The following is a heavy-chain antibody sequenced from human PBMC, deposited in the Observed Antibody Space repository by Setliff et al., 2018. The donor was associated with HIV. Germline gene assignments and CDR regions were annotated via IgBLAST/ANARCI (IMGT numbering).Heavy chain of an antibody. CDR1: GGSMRNYY. Sequence: PSETLSLTCSVSGGSMRNYYWSWIRQPPRKGLEWVGYISYNGITTYNPSLKSRVTISVDTSKNQFSLKRTSVTAADTAVYYCARHRPWEVDVFDIWGQGTMVTVSS. CDR2: ISYNGIT. CDR3: ARHRPWEVDVFDI. V-gene: IGHV4-59*08. J-gene: IGHJ3*02. D-gene: IGHD1-26*01.